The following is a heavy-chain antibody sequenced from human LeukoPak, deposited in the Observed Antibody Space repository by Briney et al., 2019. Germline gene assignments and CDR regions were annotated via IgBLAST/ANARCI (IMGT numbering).Heavy chain of an antibody. CDR2: ISNDGNNK. J-gene: IGHJ4*02. Sequence: GGSLRLSCAASGFIFSSYDMYWVRQAPGKGLEWVAVISNDGNNKQYADSVKGRFTISRDNSKNTLSLQMDSLRAEDTAVYYCAREVWGDTSGISSYFDYWGQGTLVTVSS. CDR3: AREVWGDTSGISSYFDY. V-gene: IGHV3-33*05. CDR1: GFIFSSYD. D-gene: IGHD6-25*01.